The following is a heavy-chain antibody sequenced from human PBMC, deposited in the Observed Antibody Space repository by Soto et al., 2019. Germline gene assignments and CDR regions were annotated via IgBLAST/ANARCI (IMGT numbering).Heavy chain of an antibody. CDR2: IYYSGST. Sequence: QVQLQESGPGLVKPSETLSLTCTVSGGSISSYYWSWIRQPPGKGLEWIGYIYYSGSTNYNPSLQSRVTISVDTAKNQFSLKLSSVTAADTAVYYCAGTKQWLAFDYWGQGALVTVSS. V-gene: IGHV4-59*08. D-gene: IGHD6-19*01. CDR1: GGSISSYY. J-gene: IGHJ4*02. CDR3: AGTKQWLAFDY.